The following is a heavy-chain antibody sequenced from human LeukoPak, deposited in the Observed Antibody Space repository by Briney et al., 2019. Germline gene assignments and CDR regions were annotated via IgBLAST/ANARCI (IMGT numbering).Heavy chain of an antibody. D-gene: IGHD3-9*01. V-gene: IGHV1-2*02. J-gene: IGHJ4*02. CDR2: INPNSGRT. CDR1: GYTFHDYY. Sequence: ASVKVSCKTSGYTFHDYYLHWLRQAPGQGLEWMGWINPNSGRTNYAPKFQGRVTLTTDTSISTAYIELSSLISGDTALYYCARDSSDILTGYYHFWGQGTLVTVSS. CDR3: ARDSSDILTGYYHF.